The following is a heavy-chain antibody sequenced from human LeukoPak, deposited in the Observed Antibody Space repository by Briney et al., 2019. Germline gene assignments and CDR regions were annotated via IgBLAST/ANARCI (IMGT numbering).Heavy chain of an antibody. CDR2: IYYSGST. D-gene: IGHD3-22*01. CDR1: GGSISSSSYY. Sequence: SETLSLTCTVSGGSISSSSYYWGWIRQPPGKGLEWIGSIYYSGSTYYNPSLKSRVTISVDTSKNQFSLKLSSVTAADTAVYYCARQTGDYDSSGYSIDYWGQGTLVTVSP. V-gene: IGHV4-39*01. J-gene: IGHJ4*02. CDR3: ARQTGDYDSSGYSIDY.